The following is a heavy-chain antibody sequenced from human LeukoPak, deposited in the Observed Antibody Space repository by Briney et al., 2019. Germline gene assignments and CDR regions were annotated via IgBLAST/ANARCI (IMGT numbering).Heavy chain of an antibody. D-gene: IGHD6-6*01. Sequence: SETLSLTCAVYGGSFSCYYWSWIRQPPGKGLEWIGEINHSGSTNYNPSLKSRVTISVDTSKNQFSLKLSSVTAADTAVYYCARGLRSSAPFDYWGQGTLVTVSS. CDR3: ARGLRSSAPFDY. CDR2: INHSGST. V-gene: IGHV4-34*01. J-gene: IGHJ4*02. CDR1: GGSFSCYY.